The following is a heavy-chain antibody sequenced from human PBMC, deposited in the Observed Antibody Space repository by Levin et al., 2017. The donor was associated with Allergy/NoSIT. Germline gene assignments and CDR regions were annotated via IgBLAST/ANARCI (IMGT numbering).Heavy chain of an antibody. CDR2: IYYNGSP. CDR1: GGSISSYY. J-gene: IGHJ4*02. CDR3: ARLYYYGSGSDFDY. V-gene: IGHV4-59*01. Sequence: SETLSLTCTVSGGSISSYYWSWIRQPPGKGLEWIGYIYYNGSPNYNPSLKSRVTISVDTSKNQFSLMLSSVTAADTAVYYCARLYYYGSGSDFDYWGQGTLVTVSS. D-gene: IGHD3-10*01.